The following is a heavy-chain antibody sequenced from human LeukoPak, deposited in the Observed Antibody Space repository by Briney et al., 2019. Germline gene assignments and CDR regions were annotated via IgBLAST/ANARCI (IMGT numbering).Heavy chain of an antibody. CDR3: AKDRKYCSSTSCYGYYYYGMDV. Sequence: PGGSLRLSCAASGFAFSSYAMRWVRQGPGKGLEWVSAISGSGGSAYYADSVKGRFTISRDNSKNTLYLQMNSLRAEDTAVYYCAKDRKYCSSTSCYGYYYYGMDVWGQGTTVTVSS. J-gene: IGHJ6*02. CDR2: ISGSGGSA. D-gene: IGHD2-2*01. V-gene: IGHV3-23*01. CDR1: GFAFSSYA.